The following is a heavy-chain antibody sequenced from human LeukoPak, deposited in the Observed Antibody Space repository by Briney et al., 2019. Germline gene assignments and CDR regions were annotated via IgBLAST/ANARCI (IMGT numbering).Heavy chain of an antibody. CDR2: INHSGNT. CDR1: GGSFSGYY. D-gene: IGHD6-19*01. V-gene: IGHV4-34*01. J-gene: IGHJ4*02. CDR3: ARGRYSSGWYGSGSYFDY. Sequence: TPSETLSLTCAVYGGSFSGYYWSWIRQPPGKGLEWIGEINHSGNTNYNPSLKSRVTISVDTSKNQFSLRLNSVTAADTAVYYCARGRYSSGWYGSGSYFDYWGQGTLVTVSS.